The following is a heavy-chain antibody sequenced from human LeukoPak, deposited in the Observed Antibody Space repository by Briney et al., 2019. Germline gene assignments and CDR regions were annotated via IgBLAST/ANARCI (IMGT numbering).Heavy chain of an antibody. V-gene: IGHV3-64*02. D-gene: IGHD2-15*01. J-gene: IGHJ4*02. CDR1: GFTFSRYS. CDR3: ATSGGGFSDY. Sequence: PGGSLRLSCAASGFTFSRYSMHWVRQAPRKGLEYVSAISNNGGSTYYADSVKGRFTISRDNSKNTLYLQMGSLTAEDMAVYYCATSGGGFSDYWGQGTLVTVSS. CDR2: ISNNGGST.